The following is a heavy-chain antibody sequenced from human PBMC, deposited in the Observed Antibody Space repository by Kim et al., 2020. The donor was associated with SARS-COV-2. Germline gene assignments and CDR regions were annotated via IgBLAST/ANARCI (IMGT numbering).Heavy chain of an antibody. CDR1: GGSISSSSYY. Sequence: SDTLSLTCTVSGGSISSSSYYWGWIRQPPGKGLEWIGSSYYSGSTYYNPSLKSRVTISVDTSKNQFSLKLSSVTAADTALYYCAREVLDCVQTIPYF. CDR3: AREVLDCVQTIPYF. D-gene: IGHD2-21*01. J-gene: IGHJ2*01. V-gene: IGHV4-39*02. CDR2: SYYSGST.